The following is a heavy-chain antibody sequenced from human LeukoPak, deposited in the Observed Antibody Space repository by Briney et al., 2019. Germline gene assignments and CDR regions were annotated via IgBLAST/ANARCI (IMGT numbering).Heavy chain of an antibody. D-gene: IGHD3-10*01. Sequence: PSETLSLTCAVSGYSISSGYYWGWIRQPPGKGLEWNGSIYHSGSTYYNPSLKCRVTISVDTSKNQFSLKLSSVTAADTAVYYCSRHITXVRGVTLYYFDYWGQGTLVTVSS. CDR3: SRHITXVRGVTLYYFDY. CDR1: GYSISSGYY. V-gene: IGHV4-38-2*01. J-gene: IGHJ4*02. CDR2: IYHSGST.